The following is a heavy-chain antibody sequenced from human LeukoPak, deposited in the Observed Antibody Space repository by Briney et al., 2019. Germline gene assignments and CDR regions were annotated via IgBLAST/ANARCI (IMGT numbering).Heavy chain of an antibody. D-gene: IGHD5-12*01. CDR3: AGGLRWLRLGY. J-gene: IGHJ4*02. CDR2: INHSGST. Sequence: SETLSLTCAVYGGSFSGYYWSWIRQPPGKGLEWIGEINHSGSTNYNPSLKSRVTISVDTSKNQFSLKLSSVTAADTAVYYCAGGLRWLRLGYWGQGTLVTVSS. CDR1: GGSFSGYY. V-gene: IGHV4-34*01.